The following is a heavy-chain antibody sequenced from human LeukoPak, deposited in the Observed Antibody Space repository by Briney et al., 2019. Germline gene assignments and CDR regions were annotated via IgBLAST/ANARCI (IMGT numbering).Heavy chain of an antibody. Sequence: ASVKVSCKASGYTFTSYGINWVRQATGQGLEWMGWMNPNSGNTGYAQKFQGRVTMTRNTSISTAYMELSSLRSEDTAVYYCARGEADVDIVATIHYYYYYMDVWGKGTTVTISS. CDR2: MNPNSGNT. J-gene: IGHJ6*03. CDR3: ARGEADVDIVATIHYYYYYMDV. D-gene: IGHD5-12*01. V-gene: IGHV1-8*02. CDR1: GYTFTSYG.